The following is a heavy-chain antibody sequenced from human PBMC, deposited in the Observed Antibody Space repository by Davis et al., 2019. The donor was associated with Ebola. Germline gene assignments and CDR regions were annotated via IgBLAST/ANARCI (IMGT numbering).Heavy chain of an antibody. CDR3: AREGYYGSGLGYYYYYGMDV. Sequence: SQTLSLTCAISGDSVSSNSAAWNWIRQSPSRGLEWLGRTYYRSKWYNDYAVSVKSRITINPDTSKNQFSLQLNSVTPEDTAVYYCAREGYYGSGLGYYYYYGMDVWGQGTTVTVSS. V-gene: IGHV6-1*01. D-gene: IGHD3-10*01. J-gene: IGHJ6*02. CDR2: TYYRSKWYN. CDR1: GDSVSSNSAA.